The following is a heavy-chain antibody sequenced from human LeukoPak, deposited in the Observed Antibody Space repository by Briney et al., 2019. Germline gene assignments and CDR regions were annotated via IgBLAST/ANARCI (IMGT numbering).Heavy chain of an antibody. Sequence: GGSLRLSCAASGFTFSIYVMTWVRQAPGKGLEWVSGISGSSTSTWYADSVKGRFTISRDNSKNTLYLQMNSLRAEDTAVYYCARENDQGFDYWGQGTLVTVSS. D-gene: IGHD3-16*01. V-gene: IGHV3-23*01. CDR1: GFTFSIYV. J-gene: IGHJ4*02. CDR3: ARENDQGFDY. CDR2: ISGSSTST.